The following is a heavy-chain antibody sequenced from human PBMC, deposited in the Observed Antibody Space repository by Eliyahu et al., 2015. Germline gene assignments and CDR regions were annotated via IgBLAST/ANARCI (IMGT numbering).Heavy chain of an antibody. D-gene: IGHD4-17*01. CDR3: ARTYGDYQGLGFDV. CDR2: SNPINGGT. CDR1: GYTFNDHY. J-gene: IGHJ3*01. Sequence: QVQLMQSGAEVKKPGASVKVSCKASGYTFNDHYIPWVRQAPGQGLEWLGWSNPINGGTNYAQKFQGRATMTRDTSTRTAYMELSRLTSDDTALYYCARTYGDYQGLGFDVWGQGTMVTVSS. V-gene: IGHV1-2*02.